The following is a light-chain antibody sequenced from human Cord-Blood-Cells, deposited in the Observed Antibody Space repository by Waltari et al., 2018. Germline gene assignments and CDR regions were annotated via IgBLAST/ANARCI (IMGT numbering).Light chain of an antibody. CDR1: SSKIAVGYD. CDR3: QSYDSSLSCSV. V-gene: IGLV1-40*01. Sequence: SVLTQPPSVSGAPGQRVTISCNGSSSKIAVGYDVHRYQQLPGTAPKLLIYVNSNLPSVVPDRFSGSRSVTSASRAITGLQSEDEADYYCQSYDSSLSCSVFGGGTKLAVL. J-gene: IGLJ3*02. CDR2: VNS.